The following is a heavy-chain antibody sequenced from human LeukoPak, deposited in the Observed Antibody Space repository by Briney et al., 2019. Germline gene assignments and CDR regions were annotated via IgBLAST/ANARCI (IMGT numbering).Heavy chain of an antibody. J-gene: IGHJ4*02. V-gene: IGHV1-69*04. CDR1: GGTFSSYA. D-gene: IGHD5-24*01. CDR3: ASRDGYSGLDY. CDR2: IIPIFGIA. Sequence: SVKVSCKASGGTFSSYAISWVRQAPGQGLEWMGRIIPIFGIANNAQKFQGRVTITAEKSTSTAYMELSSLRSEDTAVYYCASRDGYSGLDYWGQGTLVTVSS.